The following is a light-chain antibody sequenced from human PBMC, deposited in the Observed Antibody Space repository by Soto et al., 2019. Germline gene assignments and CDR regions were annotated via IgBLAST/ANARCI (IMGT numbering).Light chain of an antibody. CDR1: QSISTS. V-gene: IGKV1-5*03. Sequence: DIQMTQSPSTLSAFVGDRVTITCRASQSISTSLAWYQQKPGKAPKLLIYLASSLESGVPARFSGSGSATEFTLSISSLQPDDFATYYCQQYNSYLYTFGQGTRLEI. CDR3: QQYNSYLYT. J-gene: IGKJ5*01. CDR2: LAS.